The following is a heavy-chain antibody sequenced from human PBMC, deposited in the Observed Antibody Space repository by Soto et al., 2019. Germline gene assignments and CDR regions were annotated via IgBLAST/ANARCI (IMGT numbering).Heavy chain of an antibody. CDR1: GNTLTNYY. Sequence: QVQLEQSGAEVRKPGASVKVSCKASGNTLTNYYMQWVRQAPGQGLEWMGIINPSGESTGYAQKFKGRVKITRDTSTSTVYMELSSLTSDDSAVYFCATRDLSYSDFWSGYSLDYGVDVWGQGTTVTVSS. CDR3: ATRDLSYSDFWSGYSLDYGVDV. V-gene: IGHV1-46*01. D-gene: IGHD3-3*01. J-gene: IGHJ6*02. CDR2: INPSGEST.